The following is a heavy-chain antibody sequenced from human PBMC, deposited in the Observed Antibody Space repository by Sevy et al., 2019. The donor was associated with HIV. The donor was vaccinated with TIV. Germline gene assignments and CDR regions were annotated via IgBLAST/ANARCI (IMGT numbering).Heavy chain of an antibody. CDR3: ARGTSSWCFQH. Sequence: GGSLRLSCAASGFSFSSYSMNWVGQAPGKGLEWVSSISSSSSYIYYADSVKGRFTISRDNAKNSLYLQMNSLRAEDTAVYYCARGTSSWCFQHWGQGTLVTVSS. D-gene: IGHD6-13*01. CDR1: GFSFSSYS. CDR2: ISSSSSYI. V-gene: IGHV3-21*01. J-gene: IGHJ1*01.